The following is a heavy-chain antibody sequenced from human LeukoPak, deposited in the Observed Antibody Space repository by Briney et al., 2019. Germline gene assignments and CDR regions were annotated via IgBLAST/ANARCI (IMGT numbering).Heavy chain of an antibody. V-gene: IGHV4-59*01. D-gene: IGHD5-18*01. Sequence: TSETLSLTCTVSGGSISSYYWSWIRQPPGKGLEWIGYIYYSGSTNYNPSLKSRVTISVDTSKNQFSLKLSSVTAADTAVYYCARDRGYSYGRDAFDIWGQGTMVTVSS. CDR3: ARDRGYSYGRDAFDI. J-gene: IGHJ3*02. CDR2: IYYSGST. CDR1: GGSISSYY.